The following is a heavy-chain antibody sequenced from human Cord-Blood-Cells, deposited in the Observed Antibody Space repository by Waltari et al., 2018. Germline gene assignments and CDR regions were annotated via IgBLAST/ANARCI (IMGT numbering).Heavy chain of an antibody. CDR3: ARDLSMVQGVMYYGMDV. Sequence: GSEKYYVDSVKGRFTISRDNAKNSLYLQMNSLRAEDTAVYYCARDLSMVQGVMYYGMDVWGQGTTVTVSS. D-gene: IGHD3-10*01. J-gene: IGHJ6*02. V-gene: IGHV3-7*01. CDR2: GSEK.